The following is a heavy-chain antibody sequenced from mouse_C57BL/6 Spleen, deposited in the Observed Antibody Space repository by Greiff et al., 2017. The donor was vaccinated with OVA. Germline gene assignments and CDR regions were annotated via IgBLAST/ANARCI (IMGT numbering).Heavy chain of an antibody. J-gene: IGHJ4*01. CDR3: VLELPHYYAMDY. CDR2: IRSKSNNYAT. V-gene: IGHV10-1*01. CDR1: GFSFNTYA. Sequence: EVKLMESGGGLVQPKGSLKLSCAASGFSFNTYAMNWVRQAPGKGLEWVARIRSKSNNYATYYADSVKDRFTISRDDSESMLYLQMNNLKTEDTAMYYCVLELPHYYAMDYWGQGTSVTVSS.